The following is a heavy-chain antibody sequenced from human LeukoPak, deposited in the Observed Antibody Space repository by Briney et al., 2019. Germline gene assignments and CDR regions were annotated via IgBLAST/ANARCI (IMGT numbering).Heavy chain of an antibody. J-gene: IGHJ3*02. CDR3: ARTWNGAFDI. V-gene: IGHV3-23*01. CDR1: GFTFCSYA. CDR2: ISGSGCST. D-gene: IGHD1-1*01. Sequence: PGGSLRLSCAASGFTFCSYAVGWVRQARGKGLEWVSAISGSGCSTYYADSVKGRFTISRDNSKNTVYLQMNSLRAEDTAVYYCARTWNGAFDIWGQGTMVTVSS.